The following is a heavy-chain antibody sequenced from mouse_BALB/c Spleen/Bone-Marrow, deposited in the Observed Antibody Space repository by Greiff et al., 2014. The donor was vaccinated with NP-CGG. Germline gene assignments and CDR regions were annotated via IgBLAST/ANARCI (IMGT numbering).Heavy chain of an antibody. D-gene: IGHD2-4*01. CDR1: GYTFTDYV. CDR2: IYPGSGST. CDR3: ARYYDYDWYFDV. J-gene: IGHJ1*01. Sequence: LQESGPELVKPGASVKMSCKASGYTFTDYVISWVKQRTGQGLEWIGEIYPGSGSTYYNEKFKGKATLTADKSSNTAYMQLGSLTSEDSAVYFCARYYDYDWYFDVWGAGTTVTVSS. V-gene: IGHV1-81*01.